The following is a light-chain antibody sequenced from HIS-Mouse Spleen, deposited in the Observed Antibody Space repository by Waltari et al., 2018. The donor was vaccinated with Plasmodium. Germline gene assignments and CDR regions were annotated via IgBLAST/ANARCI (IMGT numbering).Light chain of an antibody. CDR3: QQYGSSSWT. CDR2: GAS. Sequence: EIVLTPSPGTLSLSPGERATLSCRASQSVRSSYLAWYQQKPGQAPRLLIYGASSRATGIPDRFSGSGSGTDFTLTISRLEPEDCAVYYCQQYGSSSWTFGQGTKVEIK. V-gene: IGKV3-20*01. J-gene: IGKJ1*01. CDR1: QSVRSSY.